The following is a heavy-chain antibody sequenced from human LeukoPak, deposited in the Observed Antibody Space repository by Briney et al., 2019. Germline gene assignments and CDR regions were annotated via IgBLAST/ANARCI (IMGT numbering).Heavy chain of an antibody. V-gene: IGHV1-8*01. D-gene: IGHD2-8*01. J-gene: IGHJ3*02. Sequence: ASVKVSCKASGYTFTSYDINWVRQATGHGLEWMGWMNPNSGNTGYAQKFQGRVTMTRNTSISTAYMELSSLRSEDTAVYYCARNGPSADDAFDIWGQGTMVTVSS. CDR2: MNPNSGNT. CDR1: GYTFTSYD. CDR3: ARNGPSADDAFDI.